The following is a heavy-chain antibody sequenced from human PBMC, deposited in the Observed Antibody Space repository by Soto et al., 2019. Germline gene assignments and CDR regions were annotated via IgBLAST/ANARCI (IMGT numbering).Heavy chain of an antibody. D-gene: IGHD1-26*01. V-gene: IGHV3-23*01. CDR1: GFPFSSYA. Sequence: GGSLRLSCAASGFPFSSYAMSWVRQAPGKGLEWVSAISGSGGSTYYADSVKGRFTISRDNSKNTLYLQMNSLRAEDTAVYYCASSGSYYAFYYWGQGTLVTVSS. CDR3: ASSGSYYAFYY. J-gene: IGHJ4*02. CDR2: ISGSGGST.